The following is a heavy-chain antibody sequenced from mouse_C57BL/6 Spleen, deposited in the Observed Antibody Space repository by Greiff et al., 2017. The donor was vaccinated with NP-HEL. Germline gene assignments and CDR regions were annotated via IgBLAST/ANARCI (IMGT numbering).Heavy chain of an antibody. Sequence: DVHLVESGTVLARPGASVKMSCKTSGYTFTSYWMHWVKQRPGQGLEWIGAIYPGNSDTSYNQKFKGKAKVTAVTSASTAYMELSSLTNEDSAVYYSTTASLYYFDYWGQGTTLTVSS. J-gene: IGHJ2*01. CDR3: TTASLYYFDY. V-gene: IGHV1-5*01. CDR1: GYTFTSYW. CDR2: IYPGNSDT.